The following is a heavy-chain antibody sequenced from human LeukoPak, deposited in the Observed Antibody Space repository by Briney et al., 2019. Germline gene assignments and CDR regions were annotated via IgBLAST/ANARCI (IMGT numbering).Heavy chain of an antibody. D-gene: IGHD4-23*01. J-gene: IGHJ4*02. CDR2: MKEDGGEI. CDR1: GFPFSNYW. V-gene: IGHV3-7*01. Sequence: PGGSLRLSCAGTGFPFSNYWMAWVRQAPGKGLEWVANMKEDGGEINYVDSVKGRFTISRDNAKNSLDLQMNSLRVDDTAAYYCVSDRGYSTFDYWGQGTLVIVSS. CDR3: VSDRGYSTFDY.